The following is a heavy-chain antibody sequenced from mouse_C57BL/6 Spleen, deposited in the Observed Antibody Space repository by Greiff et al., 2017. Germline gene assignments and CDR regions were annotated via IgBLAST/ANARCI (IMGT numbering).Heavy chain of an antibody. CDR2: ISDGGSYT. CDR3: ARDEDDYGRAYFDD. J-gene: IGHJ2*01. CDR1: GFTFSSYA. Sequence: EVQRVESGGGLVKPGGSLKLSCAASGFTFSSYAMSWVRQTPEKRLEWVATISDGGSYTYYPDNVKGRFTISRDNAKNNLYLQMSHLKSEDTAMYYCARDEDDYGRAYFDDWGQGTTLTVSS. V-gene: IGHV5-4*01. D-gene: IGHD2-4*01.